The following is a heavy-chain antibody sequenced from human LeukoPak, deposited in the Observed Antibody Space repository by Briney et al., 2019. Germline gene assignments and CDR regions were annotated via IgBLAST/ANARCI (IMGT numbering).Heavy chain of an antibody. Sequence: SQTLSLTCAVSGGSISSGDYSWSWIRQPPGKGLEWIGYIYHSGSTYYNPSLKSRVTISVDRSKNQFSLKLSSVTAADTAVYYCARGPLSAAGPGYFDYWGQGTLVTVSS. CDR3: ARGPLSAAGPGYFDY. J-gene: IGHJ4*02. V-gene: IGHV4-30-2*01. D-gene: IGHD6-13*01. CDR1: GGSISSGDYS. CDR2: IYHSGST.